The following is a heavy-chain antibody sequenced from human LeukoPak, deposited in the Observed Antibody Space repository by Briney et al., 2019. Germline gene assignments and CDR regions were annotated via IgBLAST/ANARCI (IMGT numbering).Heavy chain of an antibody. J-gene: IGHJ3*02. D-gene: IGHD5-12*01. CDR3: AKEYIVENIYRPINDAFDI. V-gene: IGHV3-23*01. CDR2: ISGSGGST. CDR1: GFTFSSYA. Sequence: GGSLRLSCAASGFTFSSYAMSWVRQAPGKGLEWVSAISGSGGSTYYADSVKGRFTISRDNSKNTLYLQLNSLRAEDTAVYYCAKEYIVENIYRPINDAFDIWGQGTMVTVSS.